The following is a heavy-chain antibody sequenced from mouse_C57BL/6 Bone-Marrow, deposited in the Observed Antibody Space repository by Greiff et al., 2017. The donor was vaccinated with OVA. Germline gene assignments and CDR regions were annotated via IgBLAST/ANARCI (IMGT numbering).Heavy chain of an antibody. CDR1: GYTFTDYY. D-gene: IGHD1-1*01. CDR2: INPYNGGT. CDR3: ARGVSTVVQSRDY. Sequence: VQLQQSGPVLVKPGASVKMSCKASGYTFTDYYMNWVKQSHGKSLEWIGVINPYNGGTSYNQKFKGKATLTVDKSSSTAYMELNSLTSEDSAVYYCARGVSTVVQSRDYWGQGTSVTVSS. J-gene: IGHJ4*01. V-gene: IGHV1-19*01.